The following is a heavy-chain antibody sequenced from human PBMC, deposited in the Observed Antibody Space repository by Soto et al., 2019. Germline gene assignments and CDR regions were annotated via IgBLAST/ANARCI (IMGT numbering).Heavy chain of an antibody. CDR1: GFTFSRFA. J-gene: IGHJ6*02. D-gene: IGHD2-21*01. V-gene: IGHV3-64D*06. CDR3: VKDHGTAMIRGGLDSWGQGALVTVSSGKGPVDTATYYCVQSRCGGDCLQSYSSHSYYGLDV. Sequence: GGSLRLSCSASGFTFSRFAMHWLRQAPGKGPEYISSIDDTGNYTPYADSVKGRFTISRDNSKNTLYLQMSSLRPEDTAVYYCVKDHGTAMIRGGLDSWGQGALVTVSSGKGPVDTATYYCVQSRCGGDCLQSYSSHSYYGLDVWGQGTTVTVSS. CDR2: IDDTGNYT.